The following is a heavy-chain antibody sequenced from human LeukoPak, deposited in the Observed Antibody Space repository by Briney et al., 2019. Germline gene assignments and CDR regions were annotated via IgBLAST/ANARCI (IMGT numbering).Heavy chain of an antibody. D-gene: IGHD3-10*01. CDR1: GYSISSGYY. J-gene: IGHJ5*02. CDR3: ARDYGSGSYYKGWFDP. V-gene: IGHV4-38-2*02. CDR2: IYHSGST. Sequence: PSETLSLTCTVSGYSISSGYYWGWIRQPPGKGLEWIGSIYHSGSTYYNPSLKSRVTISVDTSKNQFSLKLSSVTAADTAVYYCARDYGSGSYYKGWFDPWGQGTLVTVSS.